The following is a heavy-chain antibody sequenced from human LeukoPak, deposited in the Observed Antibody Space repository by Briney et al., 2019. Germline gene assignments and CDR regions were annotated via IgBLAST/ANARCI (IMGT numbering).Heavy chain of an antibody. D-gene: IGHD4-17*01. CDR2: INQDGSQK. J-gene: IGHJ4*02. Sequence: GGSLRLSCAVSGSTFSSYWMSWFRQAPGKGLEWVANINQDGSQKFSVDSVKGRFTISRDNAKNSLSLQMNSLRVEDTAVYYCARDWFDGDYDRFDYWGQGTLVTVSS. V-gene: IGHV3-7*03. CDR1: GSTFSSYW. CDR3: ARDWFDGDYDRFDY.